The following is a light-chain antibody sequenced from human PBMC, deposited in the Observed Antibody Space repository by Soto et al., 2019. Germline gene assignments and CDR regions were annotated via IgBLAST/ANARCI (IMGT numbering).Light chain of an antibody. J-gene: IGKJ1*01. V-gene: IGKV1-5*01. CDR1: QSISFW. Sequence: DIHITHSPSTLSSSVLYIFTITWRASQSISFWLAWYQQKPGKAPNLLIYDASTLQSGVPSRFSGSGSGTEFTLTISRLQPDDFATYYCQQYNVYSPTFGQGTKVDIK. CDR3: QQYNVYSPT. CDR2: DAS.